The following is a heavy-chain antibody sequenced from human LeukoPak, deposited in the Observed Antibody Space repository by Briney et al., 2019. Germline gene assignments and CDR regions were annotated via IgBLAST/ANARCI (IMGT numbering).Heavy chain of an antibody. Sequence: GGSLRLSCAASGFIFSSRYMSWVRQAPGKGLEWVSVIYSGGSTYYSASVEGRFTISRDNSKNTVYLQMNNLRVDDTAVYYCAREPLTTPYSSGWYVYWGQGTLVTVSS. J-gene: IGHJ4*02. V-gene: IGHV3-53*01. CDR2: IYSGGST. D-gene: IGHD6-19*01. CDR1: GFIFSSRY. CDR3: AREPLTTPYSSGWYVY.